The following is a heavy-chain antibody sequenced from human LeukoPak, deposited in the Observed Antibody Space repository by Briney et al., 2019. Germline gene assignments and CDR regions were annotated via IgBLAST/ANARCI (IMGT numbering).Heavy chain of an antibody. J-gene: IGHJ6*03. CDR3: ARGVVAATFYYYMDV. CDR1: GYTFTSYY. V-gene: IGHV1-46*01. D-gene: IGHD2-15*01. Sequence: ASVKVSCKASGYTFTSYYMHWVRQAPGQGLEWMGIINPSGGSTSYAQKFQGRVTMTRDTSLSTAYMELSGLRSDDTAVYYCARGVVAATFYYYMDVWDKGTTVTVSS. CDR2: INPSGGST.